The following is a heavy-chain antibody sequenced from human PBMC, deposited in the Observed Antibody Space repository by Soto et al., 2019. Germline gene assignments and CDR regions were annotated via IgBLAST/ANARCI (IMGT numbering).Heavy chain of an antibody. D-gene: IGHD3-3*01. CDR2: IIPLFGTA. CDR3: ARDLDGVGANWFDP. V-gene: IGHV1-69*01. J-gene: IGHJ5*02. CDR1: GGTFNRHA. Sequence: QVQLVQSGAEVKKPGSSVKVSCKASGGTFNRHAISWLRQAPGQGLEWMGGIIPLFGTANYAQKFRGRVTITADESTGTAYMELRSLRSEDTAVYYCARDLDGVGANWFDPWGQGTLVTVSS.